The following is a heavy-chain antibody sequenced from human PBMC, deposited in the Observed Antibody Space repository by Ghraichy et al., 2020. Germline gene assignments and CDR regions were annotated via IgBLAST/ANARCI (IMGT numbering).Heavy chain of an antibody. CDR1: GFTFSSYN. V-gene: IGHV3-48*02. Sequence: GGSLRLSCAASGFTFSSYNMNWVRQAPGKGLQWLSYISDGSGAIYYADSVKGRFTISTDNAKNSVYLQMNSLRDEDTAVYYCARGPPHTYWGQGTLVTGSS. J-gene: IGHJ1*01. CDR3: ARGPPHTY. CDR2: ISDGSGAI.